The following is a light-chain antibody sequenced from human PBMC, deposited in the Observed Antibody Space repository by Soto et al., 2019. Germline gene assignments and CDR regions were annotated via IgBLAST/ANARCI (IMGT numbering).Light chain of an antibody. CDR2: SNN. J-gene: IGLJ1*01. Sequence: QSVRTQPPSASGTPGQRVTISCSGGSSNIGSNTVNWYQHLPGTAPKLVIYSNNQRPSGVPERFSGSKSGTSASLAISGLQSEDEADYYCATWDDSPTGYVFGTGTKLTVL. CDR3: ATWDDSPTGYV. CDR1: SSNIGSNT. V-gene: IGLV1-44*01.